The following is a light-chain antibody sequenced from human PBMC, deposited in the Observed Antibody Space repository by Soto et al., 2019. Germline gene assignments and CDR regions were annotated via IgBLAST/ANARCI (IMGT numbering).Light chain of an antibody. J-gene: IGKJ1*01. Sequence: VGDRVIITCRASQSIGSWLAWYQQQPGKVPKLLIYTASTLQSGVPSRFSGSGSGAEFTLTISSLQPEDFATYYCQQYNTYPWTFGQGTKVDIK. CDR1: QSIGSW. CDR2: TAS. V-gene: IGKV1-5*03. CDR3: QQYNTYPWT.